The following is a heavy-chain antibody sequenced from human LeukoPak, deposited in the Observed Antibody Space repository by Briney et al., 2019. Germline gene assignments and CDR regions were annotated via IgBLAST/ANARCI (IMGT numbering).Heavy chain of an antibody. CDR3: ARGAVAGTVGFDP. D-gene: IGHD6-19*01. V-gene: IGHV4-4*02. Sequence: SETLSLTCGVSGGSISTTNWWTWVRQPPGEGLEWIGEVHLSGRTHYNPSLESRVTMSVDMSENHISLRLTSVTAADTAVYYCARGAVAGTVGFDPWGQGPWSPSPQ. J-gene: IGHJ5*02. CDR1: GGSISTTNW. CDR2: VHLSGRT.